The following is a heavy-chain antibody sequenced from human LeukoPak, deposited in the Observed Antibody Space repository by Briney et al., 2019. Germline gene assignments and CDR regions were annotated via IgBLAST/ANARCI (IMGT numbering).Heavy chain of an antibody. J-gene: IGHJ4*02. CDR1: GGSISSGDYY. V-gene: IGHV4-30-4*08. CDR2: IYYSGST. D-gene: IGHD3-22*01. CDR3: ARGDSGSSGYYPFDY. Sequence: PSETLSLTCTVSGGSISSGDYYWSWIRQPPGKGLEWIGYIYYSGSTYYNPSLKSRVTISVDTSKNQFSLKLSSVTAADTAVYYCARGDSGSSGYYPFDYWGQGTLVAVSS.